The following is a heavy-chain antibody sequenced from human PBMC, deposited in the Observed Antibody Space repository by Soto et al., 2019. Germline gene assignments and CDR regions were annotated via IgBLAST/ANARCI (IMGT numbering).Heavy chain of an antibody. V-gene: IGHV3-23*01. Sequence: EVQLLESGGDLVQPGGSLRLSCAASGFTFSTYAMSWVRQAPGKGLEWVSTINTNGDNAYYSSSVKGRFTISRDNSKSTLFLQMNRLIAEDTALYFCVLTDRFTGSDWGQVTLVTVSS. J-gene: IGHJ4*02. CDR3: VLTDRFTGSD. CDR2: INTNGDNA. D-gene: IGHD1-26*01. CDR1: GFTFSTYA.